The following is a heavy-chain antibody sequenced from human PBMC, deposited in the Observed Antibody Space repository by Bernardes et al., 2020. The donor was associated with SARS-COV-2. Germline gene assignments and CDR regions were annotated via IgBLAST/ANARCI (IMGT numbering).Heavy chain of an antibody. Sequence: GGSLRLSRATSGITFSTTDMAWVRQAPGKRLEWVSTISAIRNTHYADPVKGRFTISRDDVKNTLYLQMNNLRAEDTATYYCATELQYDNLYWGQGVLVTGSP. J-gene: IGHJ4*02. V-gene: IGHV3-23*01. CDR2: ISAIRNT. CDR3: ATELQYDNLY. CDR1: GITFSTTD. D-gene: IGHD3-22*01.